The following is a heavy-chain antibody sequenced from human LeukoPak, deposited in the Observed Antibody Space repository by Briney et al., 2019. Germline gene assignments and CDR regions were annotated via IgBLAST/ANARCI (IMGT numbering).Heavy chain of an antibody. J-gene: IGHJ6*04. V-gene: IGHV3-7*03. CDR3: ARDFGLRCSGGTCYSVYYYGMDV. CDR2: IKQGGSEK. D-gene: IGHD2-15*01. Sequence: GGSLRLSCSATGFSFSNYAMYWVRQAPGKGLEWVANIKQGGSEKYYVDSVKGRFTISRDNAKNSLYLQMNSLRAEDTAVYYCARDFGLRCSGGTCYSVYYYGMDVWGKGTTVTVSS. CDR1: GFSFSNYA.